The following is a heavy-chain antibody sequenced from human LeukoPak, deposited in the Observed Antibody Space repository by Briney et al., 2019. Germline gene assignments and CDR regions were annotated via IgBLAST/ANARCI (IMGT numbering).Heavy chain of an antibody. Sequence: ASVKVSCTASGYTFTIYDINWVRQAPGQGLEWMGWMNPNSGNTGYAQKFQGRVTMTRNTSISTAYMELSSLRSEDTAVYYCARGTHRSNWFDPWGEGTLVTVSS. D-gene: IGHD1-14*01. CDR1: GYTFTIYD. V-gene: IGHV1-8*01. CDR3: ARGTHRSNWFDP. J-gene: IGHJ5*02. CDR2: MNPNSGNT.